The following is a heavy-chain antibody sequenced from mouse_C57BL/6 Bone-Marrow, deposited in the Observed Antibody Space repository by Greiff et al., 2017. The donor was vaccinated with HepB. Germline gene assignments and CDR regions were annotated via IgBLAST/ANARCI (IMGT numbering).Heavy chain of an antibody. CDR3: AGEGATAQATWFAY. Sequence: VKVVESGPELVKPGASVKISCKASGYAFSSSWMNWVKQRPGKGLEWIGRIYPGDGDTNYNGTFKGKATLTADKSSSTAYMQLSSLTSEDSAVYFCAGEGATAQATWFAYWGQGTLVTVSA. CDR2: IYPGDGDT. J-gene: IGHJ3*01. D-gene: IGHD3-2*02. V-gene: IGHV1-82*01. CDR1: GYAFSSSW.